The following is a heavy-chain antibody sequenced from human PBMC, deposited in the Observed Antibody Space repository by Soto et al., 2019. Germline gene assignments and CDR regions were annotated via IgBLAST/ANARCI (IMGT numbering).Heavy chain of an antibody. CDR3: AGSEGYYYYGMDV. V-gene: IGHV4-61*01. D-gene: IGHD6-19*01. CDR2: IYYSGST. CDR1: GGSVSSGSYY. J-gene: IGHJ6*02. Sequence: PSETLSLTCTVSGGSVSSGSYYWSWIRQPPGKGLEWIGYIYYSGSTNYNPSLKSRVTISVDTSKNQFPLKLSSVTAADTAVYYCAGSEGYYYYGMDVWGQGTTVTVSS.